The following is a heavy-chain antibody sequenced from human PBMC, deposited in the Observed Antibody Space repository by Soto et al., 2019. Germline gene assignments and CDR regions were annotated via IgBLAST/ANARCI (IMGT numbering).Heavy chain of an antibody. CDR3: ATWLLPERAFDI. CDR2: LYSTDGT. J-gene: IGHJ3*02. V-gene: IGHV3-53*01. Sequence: PGGSLRLSCAASGFTFSGKKYLTWVRQAPGKGLEWVSALYSTDGTYYADSVKGRFSTSKDNTKNTFYLQLNSLRPDDTAVYHCATWLLPERAFDIWGLGTMVTVSS. D-gene: IGHD2-15*01. CDR1: GFTFSGKKY.